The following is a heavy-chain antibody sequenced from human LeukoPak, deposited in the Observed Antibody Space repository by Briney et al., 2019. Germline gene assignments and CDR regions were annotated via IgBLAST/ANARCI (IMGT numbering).Heavy chain of an antibody. CDR3: AKTSEIQLWPSYVDY. Sequence: ASVKVSCKASGYTFTSYYMHWVRQAPGQGLEWMGIINPSGGSTSYAQKFQGRVTMTRDMSTSTVYMDLSRLRSDDTAVYYCAKTSEIQLWPSYVDYWGQGTLVTVSS. V-gene: IGHV1-46*01. CDR2: INPSGGST. CDR1: GYTFTSYY. J-gene: IGHJ4*02. D-gene: IGHD5-18*01.